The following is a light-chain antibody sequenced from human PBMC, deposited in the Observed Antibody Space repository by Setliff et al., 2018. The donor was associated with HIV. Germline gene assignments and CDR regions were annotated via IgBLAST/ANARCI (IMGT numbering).Light chain of an antibody. V-gene: IGLV2-14*01. J-gene: IGLJ1*01. CDR2: DVT. Sequence: QSALTQPASVSGSPGQSITISCTGTSSDVGGYNYVSWYQQHPGKAPKLMIYDVTKRPSGVSNRFSGSKSGNTASLTISRLQAEDEADYYCSSYTSTNTWVFGTGTKVTVL. CDR1: SSDVGGYNY. CDR3: SSYTSTNTWV.